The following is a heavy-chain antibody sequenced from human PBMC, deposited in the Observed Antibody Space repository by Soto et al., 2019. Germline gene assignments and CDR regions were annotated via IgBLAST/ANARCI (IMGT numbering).Heavy chain of an antibody. D-gene: IGHD1-1*01. CDR2: ISGHNGNT. V-gene: IGHV1-18*01. CDR1: GYTLTNYG. J-gene: IGHJ5*02. Sequence: QVQLVQSGDEVKKTGASVKVSCRASGYTLTNYGISWVRQAPGQGLFWMGWISGHNGNTLYAQNVQGRLTLTIDTATSAPYMELMSPKIEDRSMYNCVRDWKLAPWGQGTLVTVAS. CDR3: VRDWKLAP.